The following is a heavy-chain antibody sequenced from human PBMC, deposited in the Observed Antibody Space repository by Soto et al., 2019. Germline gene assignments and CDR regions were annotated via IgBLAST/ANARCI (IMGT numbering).Heavy chain of an antibody. D-gene: IGHD6-19*01. CDR1: FTSYD. J-gene: IGHJ6*02. V-gene: IGHV1-8*01. Sequence: QVQLVQSGAEVKKPGASVKVSCTFTSYDINWVRQAPGQGLEWMAWMNPNSGDTRYAPKLQGRVTMTRNTSSFTAYMELSSLRSEDTAVYYCARGPGSSDWRFSYYYMDVWGQGTTVTVSS. CDR2: MNPNSGDT. CDR3: ARGPGSSDWRFSYYYMDV.